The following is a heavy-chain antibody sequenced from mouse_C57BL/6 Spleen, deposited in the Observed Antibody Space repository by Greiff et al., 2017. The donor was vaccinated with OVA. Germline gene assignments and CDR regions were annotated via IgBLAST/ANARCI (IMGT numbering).Heavy chain of an antibody. CDR3: VRRAPVFSYWYFDV. CDR2: IRSKSSNYAT. V-gene: IGHV10-3*01. J-gene: IGHJ1*03. Sequence: EVMLVESGGGLVQPKGSLKLSCAASGFTFNTYAMHWVRQAPGKGLEWVARIRSKSSNYATYYAVSVKYTFTLSRDDSPSTLYLQMNNLKPEYTAMYYCVRRAPVFSYWYFDVWGTGTTVTVSS. CDR1: GFTFNTYA. D-gene: IGHD3-1*01.